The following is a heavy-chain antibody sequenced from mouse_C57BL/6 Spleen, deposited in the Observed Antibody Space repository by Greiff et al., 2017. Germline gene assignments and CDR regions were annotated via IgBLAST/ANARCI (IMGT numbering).Heavy chain of an antibody. CDR3: ARDTGGSSPWFAY. J-gene: IGHJ3*01. V-gene: IGHV1-52*01. CDR1: GYTFTSYW. Sequence: QVQLQQPGAELVRPGSSVTLSCKASGYTFTSYWMHWVKQRPIQGLEWIGNIDPSDSETHYNQKFKDKATLTVDKSSSTAYMQLSSLTSEDSAVYYCARDTGGSSPWFAYWGQGTLVTVSA. CDR2: IDPSDSET. D-gene: IGHD1-1*01.